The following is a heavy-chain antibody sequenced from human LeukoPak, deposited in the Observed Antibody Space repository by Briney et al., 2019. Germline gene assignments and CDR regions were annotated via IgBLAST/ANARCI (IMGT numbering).Heavy chain of an antibody. J-gene: IGHJ3*02. D-gene: IGHD1-26*01. CDR2: ISGSGGST. Sequence: PGGSLRLSCAASGFTFSNYAMSWVRQAPGKGLEWVSAISGSGGSTYYADSVKGRFTISRDNSKNTLYLQMNSLRAEDTAVYYCARYSGSYHDAFDIWGQGTMVTVSP. V-gene: IGHV3-23*01. CDR3: ARYSGSYHDAFDI. CDR1: GFTFSNYA.